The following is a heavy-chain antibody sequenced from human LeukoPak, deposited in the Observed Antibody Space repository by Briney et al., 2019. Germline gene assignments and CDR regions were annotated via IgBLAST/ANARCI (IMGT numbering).Heavy chain of an antibody. J-gene: IGHJ4*02. V-gene: IGHV4-59*08. D-gene: IGHD3-22*01. CDR1: GGSISSYY. Sequence: SETLSLTCTVSGGSISSYYWSWIRQPPGKGLEWIGYIYYSGSTNYNPSLKSRVTISVDTSKNQFSLKLSSVTAADTAVYYCARTTYYYDSSGYFKPYYFDYWGQGTLVTVSS. CDR2: IYYSGST. CDR3: ARTTYYYDSSGYFKPYYFDY.